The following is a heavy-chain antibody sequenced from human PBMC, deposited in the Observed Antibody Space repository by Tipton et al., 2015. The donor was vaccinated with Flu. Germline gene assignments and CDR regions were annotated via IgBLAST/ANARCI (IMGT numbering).Heavy chain of an antibody. CDR1: GFTFSSYA. D-gene: IGHD3-10*01. CDR2: ISYDGSNK. CDR3: ARGLWFGELLLRGWLDP. V-gene: IGHV3-30-3*01. J-gene: IGHJ5*02. Sequence: QLVQSGGGVVQPGRSLRISCAASGFTFSSYAMHWVRQAPGKGLEWVAVISYDGSNKYYADSVKGRFTISRDNSKNTLYLQMNSLRAEDTAVYYCARGLWFGELLLRGWLDPWGQGTLVTVSS.